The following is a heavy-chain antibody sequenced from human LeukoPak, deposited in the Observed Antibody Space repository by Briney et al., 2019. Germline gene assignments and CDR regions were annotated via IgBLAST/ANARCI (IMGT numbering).Heavy chain of an antibody. J-gene: IGHJ6*03. V-gene: IGHV3-21*01. CDR3: ARDGQGYYYYMDV. Sequence: GGSLRLSCAASGFTFSSYNMNWVRQAPGKGLEWVSSISSSSSYIYYADSVKGRFTISRDNAKNSLYLQMNSLRAEDTAVYYCARDGQGYYYYMDVWGKGTTVTVSS. CDR2: ISSSSSYI. CDR1: GFTFSSYN.